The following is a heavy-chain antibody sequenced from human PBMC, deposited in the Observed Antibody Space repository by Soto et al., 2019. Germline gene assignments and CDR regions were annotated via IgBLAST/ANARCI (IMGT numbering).Heavy chain of an antibody. CDR1: GDSISSSNYF. J-gene: IGHJ4*02. CDR2: IFYSGST. D-gene: IGHD6-19*01. V-gene: IGHV4-39*01. CDR3: ARRYGWLYFDY. Sequence: SETLSLTCTVSGDSISSSNYFWGWIRQPPGKGLEWIGTIFYSGSTYYNPSLKSRVTISADTSKNQFSLRLISVTAADTALYYCARRYGWLYFDYWGRGSLVTVSS.